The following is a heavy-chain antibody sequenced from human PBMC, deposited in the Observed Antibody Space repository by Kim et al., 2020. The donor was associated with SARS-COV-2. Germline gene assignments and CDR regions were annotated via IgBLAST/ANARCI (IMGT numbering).Heavy chain of an antibody. D-gene: IGHD3-9*01. V-gene: IGHV1-3*01. CDR3: ARQGYFDWLFHADYYYYYMDV. CDR1: GYTFTSYA. CDR2: INAGNGNT. Sequence: ASVKVSCKASGYTFTSYAMHWVRQAPGQRLEWMGWINAGNGNTKYSQKFQGIVTITRDTSASTAYMELSSLRSEDTGVYYCARQGYFDWLFHADYYYYYMDVWGKGTTVTVSS. J-gene: IGHJ6*03.